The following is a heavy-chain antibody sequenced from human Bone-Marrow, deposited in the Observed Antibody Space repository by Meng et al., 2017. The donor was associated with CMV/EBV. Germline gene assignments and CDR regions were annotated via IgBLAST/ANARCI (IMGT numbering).Heavy chain of an antibody. CDR3: AREGWPRGFDI. CDR2: IKQDGSEK. V-gene: IGHV3-7*01. CDR1: GFTFSSYW. J-gene: IGHJ3*02. Sequence: GESLKISCAASGFTFSSYWMSWVRQAPGKGLEWVANIKQDGSEKYYVDSVKGRFTISRDNAKNSLYLQMNSLRAEDTAVYYCAREGWPRGFDIWGQGTMVTVSS. D-gene: IGHD2-15*01.